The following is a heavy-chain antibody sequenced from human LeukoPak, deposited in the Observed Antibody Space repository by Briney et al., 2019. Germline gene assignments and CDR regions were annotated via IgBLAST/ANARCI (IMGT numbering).Heavy chain of an antibody. Sequence: ASVKVSCKASGGTFSSYAISWVRQAPGQGLEWMGRIIPILGIANYAQKFQGRVTITADKSTSTAYMELSSLRSEDTAVYYCARMHSGYYDSSGYLFDYWGQGTLVTVSS. D-gene: IGHD3-22*01. CDR3: ARMHSGYYDSSGYLFDY. CDR1: GGTFSSYA. J-gene: IGHJ4*02. CDR2: IIPILGIA. V-gene: IGHV1-69*04.